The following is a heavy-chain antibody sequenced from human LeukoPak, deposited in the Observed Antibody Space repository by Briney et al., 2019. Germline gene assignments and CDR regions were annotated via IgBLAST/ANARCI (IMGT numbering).Heavy chain of an antibody. Sequence: ASVKVSCKASGGTFSSYAISWVRQAPGQGLEWMGGIIPIFGTANYAQKFQGRVTITADESTSTAYMELSSLRSEDTAVYYCARGRYSGYDWPDYWGQGTLVTVSS. D-gene: IGHD5-12*01. J-gene: IGHJ4*02. CDR1: GGTFSSYA. CDR2: IIPIFGTA. CDR3: ARGRYSGYDWPDY. V-gene: IGHV1-69*13.